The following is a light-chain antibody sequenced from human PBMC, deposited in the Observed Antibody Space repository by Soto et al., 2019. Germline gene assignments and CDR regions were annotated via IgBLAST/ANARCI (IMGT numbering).Light chain of an antibody. CDR2: GAS. Sequence: DIPMTQSPSSVSASVGDRVTITCRASQGISGYLLWFQQKPGKAPKLLIYGASTLQSGVPSRFSGSGSGTDFTLTITSLQPEDFATYYCQQANSYPRTFGPGTKVDFK. CDR1: QGISGY. CDR3: QQANSYPRT. V-gene: IGKV1-12*01. J-gene: IGKJ3*01.